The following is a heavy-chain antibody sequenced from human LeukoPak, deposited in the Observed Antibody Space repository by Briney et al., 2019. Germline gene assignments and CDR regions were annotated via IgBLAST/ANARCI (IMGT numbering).Heavy chain of an antibody. CDR1: GYTFTSYY. Sequence: ASVKVSCKASGYTFTSYYMHWVRQAPGQGLEWMGIINPSGGSTSYAQKFQGRVTMTRDTFTSTVYMELSSLRSEDTAVYYCARDRDFWSGYGEFEYFQHWGQGTLVTVSS. CDR3: ARDRDFWSGYGEFEYFQH. V-gene: IGHV1-46*03. CDR2: INPSGGST. J-gene: IGHJ1*01. D-gene: IGHD3-3*01.